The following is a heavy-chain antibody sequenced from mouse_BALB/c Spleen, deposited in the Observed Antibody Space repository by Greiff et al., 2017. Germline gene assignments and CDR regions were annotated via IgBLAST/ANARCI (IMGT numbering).Heavy chain of an antibody. CDR3: ARDRGGRYDYFDY. V-gene: IGHV2-9*02. D-gene: IGHD2-14*01. CDR2: IWAGGST. Sequence: QVQLKESGPGLVAPSQSLSITCTVSGFSLTSYGVHWVRQPPGKGLEWLGVIWAGGSTNYNSALMSRLSISKDNSKSQVFLKMNSLPTDDTAMYYCARDRGGRYDYFDYWGQGTTLTVSS. CDR1: GFSLTSYG. J-gene: IGHJ2*01.